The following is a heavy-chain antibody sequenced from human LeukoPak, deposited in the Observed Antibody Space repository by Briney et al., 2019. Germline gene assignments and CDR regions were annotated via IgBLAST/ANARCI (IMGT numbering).Heavy chain of an antibody. V-gene: IGHV3-23*01. J-gene: IGHJ4*02. CDR3: ASHHYYDSSGLDDYFDY. Sequence: GGSLRLSCAASGFTFSSYAMSWVRQAPGKGLEWVSAISGSGGSTYYADSVKGWFTISRDNSKNTLYLQMNSLRAEDTAVYYCASHHYYDSSGLDDYFDYWGQGTLVTVSS. D-gene: IGHD3-22*01. CDR1: GFTFSSYA. CDR2: ISGSGGST.